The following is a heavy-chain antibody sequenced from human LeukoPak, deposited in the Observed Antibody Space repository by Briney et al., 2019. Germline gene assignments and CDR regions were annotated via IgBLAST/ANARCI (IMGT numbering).Heavy chain of an antibody. CDR2: ISSSGSTI. J-gene: IGHJ4*02. D-gene: IGHD6-13*01. CDR1: GFTFSSYE. CDR3: ARDTKKQIAAAVDY. Sequence: GGSLRLSCAASGFTFSSYEMNWVRQAPGKGLEWVSYISSSGSTIYYADSVKGRFTISRDNAKNSLYLQMNSLRAEDTAVYYCARDTKKQIAAAVDYWGQGTLVTVSS. V-gene: IGHV3-48*03.